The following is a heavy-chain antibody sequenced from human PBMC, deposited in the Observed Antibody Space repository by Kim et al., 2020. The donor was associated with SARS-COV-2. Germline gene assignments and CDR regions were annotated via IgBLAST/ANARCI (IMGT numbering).Heavy chain of an antibody. Sequence: AQKFQSSGTITADESTSTAYMELSSLRSEDTAVYYCARVRRRPKGAFDIWGQGTMVTVSS. J-gene: IGHJ3*02. V-gene: IGHV1-69*01. CDR3: ARVRRRPKGAFDI.